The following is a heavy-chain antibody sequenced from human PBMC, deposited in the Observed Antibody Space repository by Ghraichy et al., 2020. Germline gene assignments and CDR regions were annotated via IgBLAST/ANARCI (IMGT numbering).Heavy chain of an antibody. CDR3: ARGRGYSGYNNWFDP. D-gene: IGHD5-12*01. V-gene: IGHV4-61*01. CDR2: IYYSGST. CDR1: GGSVSSGSYY. J-gene: IGHJ5*02. Sequence: SETLSLTCTVSGGSVSSGSYYWSWIRQPPGKGLEWIGYIYYSGSTNYNPSLKSRVTISVDTSKNQFSLKLSPVTAADTAVYYSARGRGYSGYNNWFDPWGQGTLVTVSS.